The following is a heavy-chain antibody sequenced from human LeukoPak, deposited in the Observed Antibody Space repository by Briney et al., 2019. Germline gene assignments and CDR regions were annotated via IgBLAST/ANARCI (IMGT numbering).Heavy chain of an antibody. D-gene: IGHD6-19*01. J-gene: IGHJ4*02. CDR3: ARGSSSGWPDYLDY. Sequence: GGSLRLSCAASGFTLSSNWMHWVRQAPGKGLVWVSRINADGGSTPYADSVKGRFTISRDNAKNILYLQMNSLRAEDTAVYYCARGSSSGWPDYLDYWGQGALVTVSS. CDR2: INADGGST. CDR1: GFTLSSNW. V-gene: IGHV3-74*01.